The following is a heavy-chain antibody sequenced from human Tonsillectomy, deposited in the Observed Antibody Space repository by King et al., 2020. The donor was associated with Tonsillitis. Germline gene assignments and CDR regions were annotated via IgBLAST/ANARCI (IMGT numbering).Heavy chain of an antibody. CDR1: GGSFSGYY. J-gene: IGHJ2*01. Sequence: VQLQQWGAGLLKPSETLSLTCAVYGGSFSGYYWSWFRQPPGKGLEWIGEINHSGSTNYNPSLKSRVTISVDTSKKQFSLKLSSVTAADTAVYYCARVDIVVVPAALSYFDLWGRGTLVTVSS. V-gene: IGHV4-34*01. CDR2: INHSGST. D-gene: IGHD2-2*01. CDR3: ARVDIVVVPAALSYFDL.